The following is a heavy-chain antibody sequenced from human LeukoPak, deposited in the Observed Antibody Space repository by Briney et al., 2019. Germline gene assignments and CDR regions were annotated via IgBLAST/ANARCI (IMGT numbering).Heavy chain of an antibody. J-gene: IGHJ4*02. CDR3: AKDYAVTMVRGVIFDY. V-gene: IGHV3-23*01. D-gene: IGHD3-10*01. CDR2: ISGSGGST. Sequence: GGSLRLSCAASGFTFSSYAMSWVRQAPGKGLEWDSAISGSGGSTYYADSVKGRFTISRDNSKNTLYLQMNSLRAEDTAVYYCAKDYAVTMVRGVIFDYWGQGTLVTVSS. CDR1: GFTFSSYA.